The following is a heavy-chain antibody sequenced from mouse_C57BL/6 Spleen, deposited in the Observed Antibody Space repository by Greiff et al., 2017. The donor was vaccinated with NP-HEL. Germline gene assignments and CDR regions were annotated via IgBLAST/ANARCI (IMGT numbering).Heavy chain of an antibody. CDR3: ARKTIYYGYDVGAMDY. V-gene: IGHV1-61*01. CDR2: IYSSDSET. Sequence: QVQLQQPGAELVRPGSSVKLSCKASGYTFTSYWMDWVKQRPGQGLEWIGNIYSSDSETHYNQKFKDKATLTVDKSSSTAYMQLSSLTSEDSAVYYCARKTIYYGYDVGAMDYWGQGTSVTVSS. J-gene: IGHJ4*01. D-gene: IGHD2-2*01. CDR1: GYTFTSYW.